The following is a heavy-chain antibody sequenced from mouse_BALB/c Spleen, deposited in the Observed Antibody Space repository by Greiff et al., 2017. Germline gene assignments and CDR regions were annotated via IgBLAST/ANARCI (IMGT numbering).Heavy chain of an antibody. CDR1: GYTFSSYW. J-gene: IGHJ4*01. Sequence: VQLQQSGAELMKPGASVKISCKATGYTFSSYWIEWVKQRPGHGLEWIGEILPGSGSTNYNEKFKGKATFTADTSSNTAYMQLSSLTSEDSAVYYCARENYDYDYYAMDYWGQGTSVTVSS. D-gene: IGHD2-4*01. CDR2: ILPGSGST. CDR3: ARENYDYDYYAMDY. V-gene: IGHV1-9*01.